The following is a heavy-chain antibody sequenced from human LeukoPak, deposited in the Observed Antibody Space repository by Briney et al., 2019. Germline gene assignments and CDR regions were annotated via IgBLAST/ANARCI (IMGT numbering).Heavy chain of an antibody. CDR2: INPNSGGT. Sequence: GASVKVSCKASGYTFTGYYMHWVRQAPGQGLEWMGWINPNSGGTNYAQKFQGRVTMTRDTSISTAYMELSRLRSDDTAVYYRARDPTDGARDYGDYRNWFDPWGQGTLVTVSS. D-gene: IGHD4-17*01. CDR3: ARDPTDGARDYGDYRNWFDP. CDR1: GYTFTGYY. J-gene: IGHJ5*02. V-gene: IGHV1-2*02.